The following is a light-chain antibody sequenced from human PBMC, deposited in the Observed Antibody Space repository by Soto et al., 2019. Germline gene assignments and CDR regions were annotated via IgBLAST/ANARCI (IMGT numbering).Light chain of an antibody. CDR3: QQRSNWPRT. CDR2: HAS. CDR1: QSVSSY. J-gene: IGKJ1*01. V-gene: IGKV3-11*01. Sequence: EIVLTQSPATLSLSRGERATLSCRASQSVSSYLAWYQQKPGQAPRLLIYHASNRATGIPARFSGSGSGTDFTLTISSLEPEDFAVYYCQQRSNWPRTFGQGTKVEIK.